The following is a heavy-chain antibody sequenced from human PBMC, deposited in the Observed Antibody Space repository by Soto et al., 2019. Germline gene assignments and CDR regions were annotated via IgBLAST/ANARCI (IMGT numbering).Heavy chain of an antibody. CDR1: GGSISVYY. D-gene: IGHD6-13*01. CDR3: ARDISAAGLDDRFDP. CDR2: IYTSGTT. J-gene: IGHJ5*02. Sequence: LETLSLTCTVSGGSISVYYWSWIRQPAGEGLEWMGRIYTSGTTHYNPSLKSRVTMSVDTSKNQFSLKLTSVTAADTAVYYCARDISAAGLDDRFDPWGQGTLVTVSS. V-gene: IGHV4-4*07.